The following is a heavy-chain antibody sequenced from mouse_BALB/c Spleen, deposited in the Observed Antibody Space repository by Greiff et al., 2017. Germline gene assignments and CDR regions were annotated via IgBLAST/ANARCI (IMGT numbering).Heavy chain of an antibody. CDR1: GYTFTSYV. CDR3: ARGLRRSHFDY. CDR2: INPYNDGT. Sequence: EVQLHQSGPELVKPGASVKMSCKASGYTFTSYVMHWVQQKPGQGLEWIGYINPYNDGTKYNDKFKGKATLTSDKSSSTAYMELSSLTSEDSAVYYCARGLRRSHFDYWGQGTTLTVSS. D-gene: IGHD2-2*01. J-gene: IGHJ2*01. V-gene: IGHV1-14*01.